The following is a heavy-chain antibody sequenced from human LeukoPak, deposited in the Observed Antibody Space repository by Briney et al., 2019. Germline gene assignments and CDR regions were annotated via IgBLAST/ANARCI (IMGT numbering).Heavy chain of an antibody. V-gene: IGHV3-15*01. D-gene: IGHD3-22*01. CDR2: IKSKYDGGNT. Sequence: GGSLRLSCAASGFTFSNAWMSWARQAPGKGLEWVGRIKSKYDGGNTDYAAPVKGRFTISRDDSKNTVYLQMNSLKSEDTALYYCTTDDGSSGNPLDDWGQGTLVTVSS. J-gene: IGHJ4*02. CDR1: GFTFSNAW. CDR3: TTDDGSSGNPLDD.